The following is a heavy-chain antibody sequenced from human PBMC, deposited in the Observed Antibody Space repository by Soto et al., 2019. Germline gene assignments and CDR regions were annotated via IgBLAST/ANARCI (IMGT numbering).Heavy chain of an antibody. CDR3: AISSGFGVVLLGGMDV. D-gene: IGHD3-10*01. CDR2: ISYDGSNK. Sequence: GGSLRLSCAASGVTFSSCAMHWVRQAPGKGLEWVAVISYDGSNKYYADSVKVRFTISRDNTKNTRYLQMNSLRAEVTAVYYCAISSGFGVVLLGGMDVPGRGTTVPVSS. V-gene: IGHV3-30-3*01. J-gene: IGHJ6*02. CDR1: GVTFSSCA.